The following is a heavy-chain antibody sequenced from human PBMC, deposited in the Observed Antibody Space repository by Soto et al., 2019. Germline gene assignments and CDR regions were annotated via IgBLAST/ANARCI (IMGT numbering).Heavy chain of an antibody. J-gene: IGHJ4*02. D-gene: IGHD2-15*01. CDR2: IIPMFAAS. CDR1: GGSFSDFA. V-gene: IGHV1-69*01. Sequence: QVQLAQSGAEVRKPGSSVKDSCGASGGSFSDFAFSWVRQAPGQGLEWMGGIIPMFAASKYAQRFQDRVTITADESTNTVYLALSSLTSDDTATYYCARGGIVAVPAALSSYHDYTNYRFDSWGQGTLVTVSS. CDR3: ARGGIVAVPAALSSYHDYTNYRFDS.